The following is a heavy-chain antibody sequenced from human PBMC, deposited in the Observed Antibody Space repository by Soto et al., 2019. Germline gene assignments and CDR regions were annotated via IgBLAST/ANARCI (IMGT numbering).Heavy chain of an antibody. V-gene: IGHV1-24*01. CDR2: FDPEDGET. CDR1: GYTLTELS. D-gene: IGHD6-13*01. Sequence: ASVKVSCKVSGYTLTELSMHWVRQAPGKGLEWMGGFDPEDGETIYAQKFQGRVTMTEDTSTDTAYMELSSLRSEDTAVYYCATAIAAAGSADYWGQGTLVTVSS. CDR3: ATAIAAAGSADY. J-gene: IGHJ4*02.